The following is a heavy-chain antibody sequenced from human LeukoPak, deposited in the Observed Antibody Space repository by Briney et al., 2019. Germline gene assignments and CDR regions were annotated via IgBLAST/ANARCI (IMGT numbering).Heavy chain of an antibody. D-gene: IGHD4-17*01. V-gene: IGHV1-18*04. CDR1: GYTFTGYY. CDR3: ARASTVTTGYNWFGP. CDR2: ISGYNGHT. J-gene: IGHJ5*02. Sequence: ASVKVSCKTSGYTFTGYYMHWVRQAPGQGLEWMGWISGYNGHTNYPKKFQGRVTMTTDPSTSTAYMELRWLRSDDTGVYYCARASTVTTGYNWFGPWGQGTLVTVSS.